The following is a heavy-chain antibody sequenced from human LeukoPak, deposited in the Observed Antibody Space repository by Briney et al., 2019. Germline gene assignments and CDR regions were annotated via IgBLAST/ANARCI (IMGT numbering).Heavy chain of an antibody. CDR3: ARDGDYGGNPDY. V-gene: IGHV3-21*01. D-gene: IGHD4-23*01. CDR2: ITSSSSYI. Sequence: GGSLRLSCAASGLTFSSYSMNWVRQAPGKGLEWVSSITSSSSYIYYADSVKGRFTISRDNAKNSLYLQMNSLRAEDTAVYYCARDGDYGGNPDYWGQGTLVTVSS. J-gene: IGHJ4*02. CDR1: GLTFSSYS.